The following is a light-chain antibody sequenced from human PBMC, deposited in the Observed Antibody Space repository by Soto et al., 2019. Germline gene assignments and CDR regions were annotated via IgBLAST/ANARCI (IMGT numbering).Light chain of an antibody. CDR1: SSNIGEGYD. CDR3: QSYDSSLSGVV. J-gene: IGLJ2*01. Sequence: QSVLTQPPSVSGAPGQRVTVSCTGSSSNIGEGYDVHWYQKLPGTAPELLIYGNTNRPSGVPERFPGSKSGASASLAITGLQAEDEAEYYCQSYDSSLSGVVFGGGTKLTVL. CDR2: GNT. V-gene: IGLV1-40*01.